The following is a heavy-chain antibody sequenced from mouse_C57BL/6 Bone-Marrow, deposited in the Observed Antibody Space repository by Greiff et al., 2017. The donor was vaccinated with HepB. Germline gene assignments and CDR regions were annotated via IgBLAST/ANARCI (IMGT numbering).Heavy chain of an antibody. CDR1: GYSITSGYY. J-gene: IGHJ4*01. V-gene: IGHV3-6*01. Sequence: ESGPGLVKPSQSLSLTCSVTGYSITSGYYWNWIRQFPGNKLEWMGYISYDGSNNYNPSLKNRISITRDTSKNQFFLKLNSVTTEDTATYYCAREDYGSSLYYAMGYWGQGTSVTVSS. CDR2: ISYDGSN. CDR3: AREDYGSSLYYAMGY. D-gene: IGHD1-1*01.